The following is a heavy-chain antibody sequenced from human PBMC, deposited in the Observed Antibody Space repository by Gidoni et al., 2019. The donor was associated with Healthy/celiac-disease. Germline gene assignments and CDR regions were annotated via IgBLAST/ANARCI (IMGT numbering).Heavy chain of an antibody. Sequence: QVQLQQSGPGLVKPSQNLSLPCAISGDSVSSNSAAWNWIRQSPSRGLEWLGRTYHRSKWYNDYAVSVKSRITTDPDTSKNQFSLQLNSVTPEDTAVYYCARDGYGSGSSNFDYWGQGTLVTVSS. CDR1: GDSVSSNSAA. CDR2: TYHRSKWYN. D-gene: IGHD3-10*01. CDR3: ARDGYGSGSSNFDY. V-gene: IGHV6-1*01. J-gene: IGHJ4*02.